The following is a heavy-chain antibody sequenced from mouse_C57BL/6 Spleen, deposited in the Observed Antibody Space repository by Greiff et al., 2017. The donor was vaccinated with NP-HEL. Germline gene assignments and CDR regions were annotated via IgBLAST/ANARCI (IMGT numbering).Heavy chain of an antibody. V-gene: IGHV3-6*01. D-gene: IGHD2-3*01. J-gene: IGHJ4*01. Sequence: DVQLQQSGPGLVKPSQSLSLTCSVTGYSITSGYYWNWIRQFPGNKLEWMGYISYDGSNNYNPSLKNRISITRDTSKNQFFLKLNSVTTEDTATYYCARGGHYDGYLEGYAMDYWGQGTSATVSS. CDR2: ISYDGSN. CDR3: ARGGHYDGYLEGYAMDY. CDR1: GYSITSGYY.